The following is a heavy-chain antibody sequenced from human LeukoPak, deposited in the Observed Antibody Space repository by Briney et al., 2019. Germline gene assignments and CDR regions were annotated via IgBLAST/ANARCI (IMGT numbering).Heavy chain of an antibody. Sequence: PGGSLRLSCAASGFTVSSNYMSWVRQALGQGLEWVSTISDPHSGSQTHYADSVKGRFTISRDDSQNTVYLQMDSLRAEDTAVYYCTTRLQHHFDYWGQGTQVTVSS. J-gene: IGHJ4*02. V-gene: IGHV3-23*01. CDR2: ISDPHSGSQT. CDR3: TTRLQHHFDY. D-gene: IGHD2-15*01. CDR1: GFTVSSNY.